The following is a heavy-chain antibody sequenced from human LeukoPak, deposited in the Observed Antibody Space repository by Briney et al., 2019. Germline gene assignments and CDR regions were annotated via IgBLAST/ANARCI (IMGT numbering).Heavy chain of an antibody. Sequence: PSETLSLTCTVSGGSISSSSYYWGWIRQPPGKGLEWIGNIYYSGSTYYNPSLTSRVTISVDTSKNQFSLKLSSMTAADTAVYYCARLDYGGHYFDYWGQGTPVTVSS. D-gene: IGHD4-17*01. V-gene: IGHV4-39*01. CDR2: IYYSGST. J-gene: IGHJ4*02. CDR3: ARLDYGGHYFDY. CDR1: GGSISSSSYY.